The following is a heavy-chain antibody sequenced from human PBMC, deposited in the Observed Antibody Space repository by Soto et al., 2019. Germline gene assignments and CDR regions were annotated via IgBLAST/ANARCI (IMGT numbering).Heavy chain of an antibody. J-gene: IGHJ4*02. V-gene: IGHV1-2*02. Sequence: ASVKVSCKASGYTFTGYYMHWVRQAPGQGLEWMGWINPNSGGTNYAQKFQGRVTMTRDTSISTAYMELRSLRSDDTAVYYCARTPYDSSGYYPYYFDYWGQGTLVTVSS. CDR1: GYTFTGYY. CDR3: ARTPYDSSGYYPYYFDY. D-gene: IGHD3-22*01. CDR2: INPNSGGT.